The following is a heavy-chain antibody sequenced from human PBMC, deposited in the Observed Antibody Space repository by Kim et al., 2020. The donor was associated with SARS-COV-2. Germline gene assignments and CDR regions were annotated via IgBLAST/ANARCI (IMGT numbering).Heavy chain of an antibody. V-gene: IGHV3-13*01. CDR1: GFTFSSYD. CDR3: ARGEIEYSSSLTYDYYMDV. J-gene: IGHJ6*03. D-gene: IGHD6-6*01. CDR2: IGTAGDT. Sequence: GGSLRLSCAASGFTFSSYDMHWVRQATGKGLEWVSAIGTAGDTYYPGSVKGRFTISRENAKNSLYLQMNSLRAGDTAVYYCARGEIEYSSSLTYDYYMDVWGKGTTDTGSS.